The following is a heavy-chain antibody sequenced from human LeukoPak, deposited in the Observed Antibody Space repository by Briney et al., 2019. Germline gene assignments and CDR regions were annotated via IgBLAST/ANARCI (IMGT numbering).Heavy chain of an antibody. D-gene: IGHD3-10*01. CDR1: GFTFSSYA. J-gene: IGHJ4*02. CDR2: ISGSGGST. V-gene: IGHV3-23*01. Sequence: PGGSLRLSCAASGFTFSSYAMSWVRQAPGKGLEWVSAISGSGGSTYYADSVKGRFTISRDNSKNTLYLQMNSLRAEDRAVYYCAKDIYYGSGSYYLAPFDYWGQGTLVTVSS. CDR3: AKDIYYGSGSYYLAPFDY.